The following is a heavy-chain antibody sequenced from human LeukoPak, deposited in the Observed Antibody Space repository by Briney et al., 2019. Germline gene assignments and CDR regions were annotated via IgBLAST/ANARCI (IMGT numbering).Heavy chain of an antibody. D-gene: IGHD2-15*01. CDR1: GGTLSSYA. J-gene: IGHJ6*02. CDR3: ARALGYCSGGSCTYYYYYGMDV. Sequence: ASVKVSCKASGGTLSSYAISWVRQAPGQGLEWMGGIIPIFGTANYAQKFQGRVTITTDESTSTAYMELSSLRSEDTAVYYCARALGYCSGGSCTYYYYYGMDVWGQGTTVTVSS. V-gene: IGHV1-69*05. CDR2: IIPIFGTA.